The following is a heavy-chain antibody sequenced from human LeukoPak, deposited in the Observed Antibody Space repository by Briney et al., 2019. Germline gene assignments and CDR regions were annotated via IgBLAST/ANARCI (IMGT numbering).Heavy chain of an antibody. D-gene: IGHD3-22*01. V-gene: IGHV1-2*02. J-gene: IGHJ4*02. CDR2: INPNSGGT. CDR1: GGTFSSYA. CDR3: ARYYYDSSGYYDY. Sequence: ASVKVSCKASGGTFSSYAISWVRQAPGQGLEWMGWINPNSGGTNYAQKFQGRVTMTRDTSISTAYMELSRLRSDDTAVYYCARYYYDSSGYYDYWGQGTLVTVSS.